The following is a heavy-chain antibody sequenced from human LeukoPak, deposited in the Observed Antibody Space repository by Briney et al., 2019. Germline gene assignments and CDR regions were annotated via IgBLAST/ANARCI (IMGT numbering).Heavy chain of an antibody. CDR1: GGSISSYY. V-gene: IGHV4-4*07. CDR3: ARDAGVRDYYYGMDV. Sequence: SETLSLTCTVSGGSISSYYWTWVRQPAGKGLEWIGRVYPTGSTSYNPSLKSRGTMSVDTSKNQFSLKLSSVTAADTAVYYCARDAGVRDYYYGMDVWGQGTTVTVSS. J-gene: IGHJ6*02. CDR2: VYPTGST. D-gene: IGHD2-21*01.